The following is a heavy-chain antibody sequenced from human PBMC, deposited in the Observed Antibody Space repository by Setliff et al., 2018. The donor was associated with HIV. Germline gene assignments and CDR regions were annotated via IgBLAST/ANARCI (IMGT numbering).Heavy chain of an antibody. J-gene: IGHJ6*04. CDR2: IKSDGSDK. CDR3: ARDGRGGLVPATMRYMDV. CDR1: GFTFSSHW. D-gene: IGHD2-2*01. Sequence: GGSLRLSCAIAGFTFSSHWMSWIRQAPGKGLEWVASIKSDGSDKHYLDPVEGRFTITRDNSKNTLSLQMNSLRVEDTAIYYCARDGRGGLVPATMRYMDVWGKGTTVTVSS. V-gene: IGHV3-7*03.